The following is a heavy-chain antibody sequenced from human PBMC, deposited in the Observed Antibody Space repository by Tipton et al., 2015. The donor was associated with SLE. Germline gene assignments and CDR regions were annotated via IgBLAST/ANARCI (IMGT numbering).Heavy chain of an antibody. CDR2: INHSGST. J-gene: IGHJ3*02. CDR1: GGSFSGYY. CDR3: ARASCSSAFDI. D-gene: IGHD6-6*01. Sequence: TLSLTCAVYGGSFSGYYWSWIRQPPGKGLEWIGEINHSGSTNYNPSLKSRVTISVDTSKNQFSLKLSSVTAADTAVYYCARASCSSAFDIWGQGTMVTVSS. V-gene: IGHV4-34*01.